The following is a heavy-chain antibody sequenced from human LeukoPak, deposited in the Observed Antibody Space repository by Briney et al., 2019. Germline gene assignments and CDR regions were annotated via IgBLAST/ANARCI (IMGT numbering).Heavy chain of an antibody. J-gene: IGHJ4*02. D-gene: IGHD1-26*01. Sequence: ASVKVSCKASGGTFSSYAISWVRQAPGQGLEWMGGIIPIFGTTNYAQKFQDRVTVTTDASTSTTYMEMSSLRSEDTAVYYCARSSGTYYMDFDYWGQGTLVTVSS. V-gene: IGHV1-69*05. CDR3: ARSSGTYYMDFDY. CDR2: IIPIFGTT. CDR1: GGTFSSYA.